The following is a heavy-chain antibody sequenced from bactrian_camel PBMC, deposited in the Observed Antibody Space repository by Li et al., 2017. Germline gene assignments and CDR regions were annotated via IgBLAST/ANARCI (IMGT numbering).Heavy chain of an antibody. CDR3: AADLVETFGANCLERGPSHS. V-gene: IGHV3S26*01. J-gene: IGHJ6*01. CDR2: IDSTART. D-gene: IGHD8*01. CDR1: GYPYTPYC. Sequence: HVQLVESGGGSVQAGGSLRLVCALSGYPYTPYCMGWFRQAAGKEREEVAIIDSTARTRYANSTKGRFTISKDNAKNALYLQMNSLKPEDTAMYYCAADLVETFGANCLERGPSHSWGQGTQVTVS.